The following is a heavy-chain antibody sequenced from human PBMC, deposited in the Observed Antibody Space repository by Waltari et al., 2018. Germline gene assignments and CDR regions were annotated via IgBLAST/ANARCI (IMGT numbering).Heavy chain of an antibody. CDR1: GGSFSGYY. CDR2: INHSGST. D-gene: IGHD6-19*01. J-gene: IGHJ4*02. Sequence: QVQLQQWGAGLLKPSETLSLTCAVYGGSFSGYYWSWIRQPPGKGLEWIGEINHSGSTNHNPSRKSRVTISVDTSKNQFSLKLSSVTAADTAVYYCARGPSSGWYGYWGQGTLVTVSS. CDR3: ARGPSSGWYGY. V-gene: IGHV4-34*01.